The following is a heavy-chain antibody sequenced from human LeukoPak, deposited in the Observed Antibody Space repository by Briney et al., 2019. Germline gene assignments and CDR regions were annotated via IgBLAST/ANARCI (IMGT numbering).Heavy chain of an antibody. J-gene: IGHJ6*03. Sequence: GGSLRLSCAASGFTVSSNYMNWVRQAPGKGLEWVAVIYSGGSTYYADSVKGRFTISRDNCKNTLYLQMNSLRAEDTAVYYCARDLAQYYYYYYYMDVWGKGTTVTVSS. CDR2: IYSGGST. CDR1: GFTVSSNY. CDR3: ARDLAQYYYYYYYMDV. D-gene: IGHD3-3*02. V-gene: IGHV3-66*01.